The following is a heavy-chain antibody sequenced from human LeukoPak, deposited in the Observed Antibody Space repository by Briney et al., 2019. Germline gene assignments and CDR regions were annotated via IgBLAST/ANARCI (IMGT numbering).Heavy chain of an antibody. CDR1: GFTFSSNY. CDR2: IYSGGST. CDR3: ARDLSGADEG. D-gene: IGHD4/OR15-4a*01. Sequence: GGSLRLSCAASGFTFSSNYMSGVRQAPGKGLEWGSVIYSGGSTYYADSVKGRFTISRDNSKNTLYLQMNSLRAEDTAVYYCARDLSGADEGWGQGTLVTVSS. V-gene: IGHV3-53*01. J-gene: IGHJ4*02.